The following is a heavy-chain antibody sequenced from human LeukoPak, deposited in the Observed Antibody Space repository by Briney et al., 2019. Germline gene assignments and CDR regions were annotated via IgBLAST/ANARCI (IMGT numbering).Heavy chain of an antibody. CDR1: GYTFTSYG. D-gene: IGHD2-15*01. J-gene: IGHJ5*02. CDR2: ISAYNGNT. V-gene: IGHV1-18*01. Sequence: ASVKVSCKASGYTFTSYGISWVRQAPGQGLEWMGWISAYNGNTNYAQKLQGRVTMTTDTSTSPAYMELRSLRSDDTAVYYCARVGYCSGGSCLANWFDPWGQGTLVTVSS. CDR3: ARVGYCSGGSCLANWFDP.